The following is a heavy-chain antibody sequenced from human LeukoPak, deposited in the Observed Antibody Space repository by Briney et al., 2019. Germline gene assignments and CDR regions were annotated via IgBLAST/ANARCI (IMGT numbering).Heavy chain of an antibody. D-gene: IGHD6-19*01. V-gene: IGHV3-33*03. Sequence: GGSLRLSCAASGFTFSSYGMHWARQAPGKGLEWVAVIWFDGSNKYYADSVKGRFTISRDNGKNSLYLQMNSLRTEDTALYYCAKGYSSGWYPFDYWGQGTLVTVSS. CDR1: GFTFSSYG. CDR3: AKGYSSGWYPFDY. CDR2: IWFDGSNK. J-gene: IGHJ4*02.